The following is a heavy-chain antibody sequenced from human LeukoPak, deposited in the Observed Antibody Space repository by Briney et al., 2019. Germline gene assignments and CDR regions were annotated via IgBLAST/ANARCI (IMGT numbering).Heavy chain of an antibody. V-gene: IGHV1-2*02. CDR1: GYTFPDSY. D-gene: IGHD1-1*01. CDR3: ARSTRYNWNDDY. CDR2: INPNSGGT. Sequence: GASVKVSCKASGYTFPDSYMHWVRQAPGQGLEWMGWINPNSGGTNYAQKFQGRVTMTRDTSISTAYMELTRLRSDDTAVYYCARSTRYNWNDDYWGQGTLVTVSS. J-gene: IGHJ4*02.